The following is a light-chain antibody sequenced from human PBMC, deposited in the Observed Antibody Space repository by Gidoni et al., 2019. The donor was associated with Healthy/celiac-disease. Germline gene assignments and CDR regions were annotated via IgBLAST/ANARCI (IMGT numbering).Light chain of an antibody. Sequence: DIVMPQSPLSLPVTPEEPASISCRSSKSFLHSNGHYYLDWYLQKPGQSPQLLIYLGSNRASGVPDRFSGSGSGTDFTLKISRVEAEDVGVYYCMQALQTPFTFGPGTKVDIK. CDR1: KSFLHSNGHYY. CDR3: MQALQTPFT. V-gene: IGKV2-28*01. J-gene: IGKJ3*01. CDR2: LGS.